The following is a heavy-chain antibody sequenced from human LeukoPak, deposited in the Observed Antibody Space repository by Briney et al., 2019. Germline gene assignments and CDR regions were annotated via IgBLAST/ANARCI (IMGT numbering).Heavy chain of an antibody. D-gene: IGHD6-19*01. J-gene: IGHJ4*02. V-gene: IGHV3-30*03. Sequence: GGSLRLSCAASGFSFSNYGMHWVRQAPGKGLEWVAVTAYDGSNKYYVDSVKGRFTISRDNSKNTLYLQMKSMSVTDTDAYYCARRRSSGWFNIDYWGQGTLVTVSS. CDR1: GFSFSNYG. CDR2: TAYDGSNK. CDR3: ARRRSSGWFNIDY.